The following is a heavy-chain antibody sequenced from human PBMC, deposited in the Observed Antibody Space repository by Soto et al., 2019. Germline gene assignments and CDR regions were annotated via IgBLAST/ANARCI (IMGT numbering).Heavy chain of an antibody. Sequence: GGSLRLSCAASGFTFSSYSMNWVRQAPGKGLEWVASISNSSSNIYYADSVKGRFTISRGNSKNTLYLQMNSLRAEDTAVYYCAKSGEVLPDYWGQGTLVTVSS. V-gene: IGHV3-21*01. CDR1: GFTFSSYS. CDR2: ISNSSSNI. CDR3: AKSGEVLPDY. D-gene: IGHD2-15*01. J-gene: IGHJ4*02.